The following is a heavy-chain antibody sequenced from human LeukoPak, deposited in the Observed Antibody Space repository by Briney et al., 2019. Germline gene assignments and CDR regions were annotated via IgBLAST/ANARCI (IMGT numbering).Heavy chain of an antibody. Sequence: GGSLRLSCAASGFTFSSYGMHWVRQAPGKGLEWVAVIWYDGSNKYYADSVKGRFTISRDNSKNTLYLQMNSLRAEDTALYYCAKGSSGYFFDLWGQGTLVTVSS. J-gene: IGHJ4*02. CDR3: AKGSSGYFFDL. CDR1: GFTFSSYG. V-gene: IGHV3-33*06. D-gene: IGHD3-22*01. CDR2: IWYDGSNK.